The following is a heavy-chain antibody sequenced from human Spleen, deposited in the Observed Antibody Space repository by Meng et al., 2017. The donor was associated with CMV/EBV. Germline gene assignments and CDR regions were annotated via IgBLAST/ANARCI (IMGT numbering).Heavy chain of an antibody. CDR3: ARDGVVAVVAGDYGMDV. V-gene: IGHV3-9*01. CDR2: ISSNGRYL. D-gene: IGHD2-15*01. CDR1: GFTFDEYA. J-gene: IGHJ6*02. Sequence: GGSLRLSCEASGFTFDEYAMHWVRQVPGKGLEWVSAISSNGRYLGYADSVQGRFTISRDNAKNSLYLQMNSLRAEDTAVYYCARDGVVAVVAGDYGMDVWGQGTTVTVSS.